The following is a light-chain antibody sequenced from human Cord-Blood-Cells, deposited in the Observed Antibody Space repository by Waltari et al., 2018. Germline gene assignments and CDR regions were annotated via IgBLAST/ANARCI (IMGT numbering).Light chain of an antibody. CDR3: AAWDDSLSGVV. CDR2: RDN. V-gene: IGLV1-47*01. J-gene: IGLJ2*01. Sequence: QSVLTQPPSASGTPGQRVTISCSGSSSNIGSNYVYWYQQLPGTAPQLLIYRDNQRPSGVPDRCSGSKSGTSAALAVSGLRSEDEADYYCAAWDDSLSGVVFGGGTKLTVL. CDR1: SSNIGSNY.